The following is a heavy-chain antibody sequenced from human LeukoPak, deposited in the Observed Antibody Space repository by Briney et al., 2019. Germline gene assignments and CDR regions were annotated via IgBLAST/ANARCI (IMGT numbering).Heavy chain of an antibody. CDR1: GYTFTSYY. CDR2: INPSGAKT. J-gene: IGHJ5*02. V-gene: IGHV1-46*01. Sequence: GASVKVSCKASGYTFTSYYVHWVRQAPGQGLEWMGIINPSGAKTSYAQKFQGRVTMTRDTSTSTLYMQLSSLRSEDTAVYYCARSPLLRLGEFASKRCWFDPWGQGTLVTVSS. CDR3: ARSPLLRLGEFASKRCWFDP. D-gene: IGHD3-16*01.